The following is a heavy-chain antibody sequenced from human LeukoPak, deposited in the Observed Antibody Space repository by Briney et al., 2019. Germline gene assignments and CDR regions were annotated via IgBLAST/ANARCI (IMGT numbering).Heavy chain of an antibody. D-gene: IGHD6-19*01. CDR1: GGSISSYY. CDR2: IYTSGST. Sequence: SETLSLTCTVSGGSISSYYWSWIRQPPGKGLEWIGYIYTSGSTNYNPSLKSRVTISVDTSKNQFSLKLSSVTAADTAVYYCARLPSEEGSGWPYYFDYWGQGTLVTVSS. J-gene: IGHJ4*02. CDR3: ARLPSEEGSGWPYYFDY. V-gene: IGHV4-4*08.